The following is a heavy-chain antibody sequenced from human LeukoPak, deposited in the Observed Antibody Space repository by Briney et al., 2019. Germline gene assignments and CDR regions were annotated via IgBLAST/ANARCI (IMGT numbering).Heavy chain of an antibody. J-gene: IGHJ4*02. D-gene: IGHD2-15*01. CDR3: ARDQQDIVVVVAATGPDY. CDR1: GFTFSSYA. Sequence: GGSLRLSCAASGFTFSSYAMHWVRQAPGKGLEWVAVISYDGSNKYYADSVKGRFTISRDNSKNTLYLQMNSLRAEDTAVYYCARDQQDIVVVVAATGPDYWGQGTLVTASS. V-gene: IGHV3-30*01. CDR2: ISYDGSNK.